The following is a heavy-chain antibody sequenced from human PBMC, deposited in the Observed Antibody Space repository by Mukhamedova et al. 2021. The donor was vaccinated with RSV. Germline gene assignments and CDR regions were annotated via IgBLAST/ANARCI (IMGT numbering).Heavy chain of an antibody. CDR3: TADPTGGSGLFDY. CDR2: FKSKAAGGTT. Sequence: VRQAPGKGLEWVGRFKSKAAGGTTDYAAPVKGRFTISRDDSKNMLYLQMNSLQIEDTAVYYCTADPTGGSGLFDYWGQGTLVTV. D-gene: IGHD1-26*01. J-gene: IGHJ4*02. V-gene: IGHV3-15*01.